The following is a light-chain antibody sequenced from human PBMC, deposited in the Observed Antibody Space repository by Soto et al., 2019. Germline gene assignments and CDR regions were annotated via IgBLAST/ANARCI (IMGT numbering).Light chain of an antibody. CDR2: LNSDGSH. J-gene: IGLJ2*01. CDR1: SGHSSFA. V-gene: IGLV4-69*01. Sequence: QSVLTQSPSASASLGASVKLTCTLSSGHSSFAIAWHQQQPEKGPRYLMKLNSDGSHSKGDGIPDRFSGSRSGAERYLTMSSLQSEDEADYCCQTWGTGIRVFGGGTKLTVL. CDR3: QTWGTGIRV.